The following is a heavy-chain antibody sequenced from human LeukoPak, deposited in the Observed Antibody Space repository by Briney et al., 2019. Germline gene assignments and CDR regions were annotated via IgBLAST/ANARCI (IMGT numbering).Heavy chain of an antibody. J-gene: IGHJ4*02. CDR3: ARDQSSYYFDY. V-gene: IGHV4-30-2*01. Sequence: SETLSLTCAVSGGSISSGGYSWSWIRQPPGKGLEWIGYIYHSGSTYYNPSLKSRVTISVDRSKNQFSLKLSSVTAADTAVYYCARDQSSYYFDYWGQGTLVTVSS. D-gene: IGHD6-13*01. CDR1: GGSISSGGYS. CDR2: IYHSGST.